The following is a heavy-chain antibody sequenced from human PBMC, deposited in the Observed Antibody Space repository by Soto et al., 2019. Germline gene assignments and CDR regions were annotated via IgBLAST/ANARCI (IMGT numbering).Heavy chain of an antibody. CDR3: AKDQGSSWYEIDF. CDR2: ISGSGGST. J-gene: IGHJ4*02. D-gene: IGHD6-13*01. Sequence: GGSLRLSCAASGFTFSNYAVTWVRQAPGKGLEWVSTISGSGGSTYYADSVKGRFTISRDNSKNTLYLQMNSLRAEDTAVYYCAKDQGSSWYEIDFWGQGSLVTVSS. V-gene: IGHV3-23*01. CDR1: GFTFSNYA.